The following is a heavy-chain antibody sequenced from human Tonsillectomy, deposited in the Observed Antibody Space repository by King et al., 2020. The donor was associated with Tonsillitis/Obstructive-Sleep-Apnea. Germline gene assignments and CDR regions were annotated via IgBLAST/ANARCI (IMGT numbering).Heavy chain of an antibody. J-gene: IGHJ4*02. CDR2: ISGSGVST. Sequence: VQLVESGGGLVQPGGSLRLSCAASGFTFNNYAMSWVRQAPGKGLEWVSAISGSGVSTYYADSVKGRFTISRDNSKNTLYLQLDSLRADDTAVYFCARDFFYEYGVTGGIFDYWGQGALVTVSS. CDR1: GFTFNNYA. CDR3: ARDFFYEYGVTGGIFDY. D-gene: IGHD3-16*01. V-gene: IGHV3-23*04.